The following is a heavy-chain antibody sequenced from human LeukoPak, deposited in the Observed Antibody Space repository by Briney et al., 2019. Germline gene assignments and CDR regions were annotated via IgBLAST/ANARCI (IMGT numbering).Heavy chain of an antibody. CDR2: INASGGST. D-gene: IGHD4-17*01. J-gene: IGHJ3*02. Sequence: GASVKVSCKASGHTFTTSYMHWVRQAPGQGLEWMGIINASGGSTSYAQKSQGRVTMTRDTSTSTVYMELSSLRSEDTAVYYCARDRGETTVTNDAFDIWGQGTMVTVSS. V-gene: IGHV1-46*01. CDR1: GHTFTTSY. CDR3: ARDRGETTVTNDAFDI.